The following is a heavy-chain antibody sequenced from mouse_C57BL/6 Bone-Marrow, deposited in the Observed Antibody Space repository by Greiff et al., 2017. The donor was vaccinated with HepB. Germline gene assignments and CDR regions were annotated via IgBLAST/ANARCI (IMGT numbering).Heavy chain of an antibody. CDR3: ARWAYYYGSSYAFDY. CDR1: GYTFTSYG. J-gene: IGHJ2*01. CDR2: IYPRSGNT. V-gene: IGHV1-81*01. D-gene: IGHD1-1*01. Sequence: QVQLQQSGAELARPGASVKLSCKASGYTFTSYGISWVKQRTGQGLEWIGEIYPRSGNTYYNEKFKGKATLTADKSSSTAYMELRSLTSEDSAVYFCARWAYYYGSSYAFDYWGQGTTLTVSS.